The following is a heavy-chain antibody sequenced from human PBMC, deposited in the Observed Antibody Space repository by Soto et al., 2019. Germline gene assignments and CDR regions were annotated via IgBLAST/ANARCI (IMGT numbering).Heavy chain of an antibody. Sequence: SETLSLTCTVSGGSISRYYWSWIRQPPGKGLEWIGYMYNTGSTDYNPSFKSRVTISVDTSKNQFSLKLSSVTAADTAVYYCARVPDYRDKGTLVTVS. CDR2: MYNTGST. CDR1: GGSISRYY. V-gene: IGHV4-59*01. CDR3: ARVPDY. J-gene: IGHJ4*02.